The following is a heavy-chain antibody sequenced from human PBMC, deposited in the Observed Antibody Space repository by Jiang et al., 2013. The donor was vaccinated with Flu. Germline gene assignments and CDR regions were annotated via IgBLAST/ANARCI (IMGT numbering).Heavy chain of an antibody. J-gene: IGHJ4*02. D-gene: IGHD5/OR15-5a*01. Sequence: VQLLESGGGLVQPGGSLRLSCAASGFTFTNYAMTWVRQAPGKGLEWVSVISGSGGSTYYADSVKGRFTISRDNSKNTLFLQMNSLRAEDTAVYYCAKDDLRSKYYFDSWGQGILVTVSS. CDR2: ISGSGGST. CDR3: AKDDLRSKYYFDS. CDR1: GFTFTNYA. V-gene: IGHV3-23*01.